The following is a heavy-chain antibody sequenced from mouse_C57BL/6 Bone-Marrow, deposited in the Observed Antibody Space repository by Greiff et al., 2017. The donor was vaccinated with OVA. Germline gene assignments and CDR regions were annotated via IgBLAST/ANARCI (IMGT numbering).Heavy chain of an antibody. CDR2: IYPGSGNT. CDR3: AKRDYYGSSPYFDY. D-gene: IGHD1-1*01. CDR1: GYSFTSYY. Sequence: QVQLQQSGPELVKPGASVKISCKASGYSFTSYYLPWVKQRPGPGLEWIGWIYPGSGNTKYNEKFKGKATLTADTSSSTAYMQLSSLTSEDSAVYYCAKRDYYGSSPYFDYWGQGTTLTVSS. V-gene: IGHV1-66*01. J-gene: IGHJ2*01.